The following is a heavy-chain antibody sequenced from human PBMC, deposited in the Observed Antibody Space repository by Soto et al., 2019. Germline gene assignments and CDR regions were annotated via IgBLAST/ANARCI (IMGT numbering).Heavy chain of an antibody. J-gene: IGHJ4*02. CDR1: GGSFSGYY. CDR2: INHSGST. CDR3: ARVTYRFSRNFDY. Sequence: QVQLQQWGAGLLKPSETLSLTCAVYGGSFSGYYWSWIRQPPGKGLEWIVEINHSGSTNYNPSLKSRVTISVDTSKNQFSLQLSSVTAAVPAVYYCARVTYRFSRNFDYWGQGTLVTVSS. V-gene: IGHV4-34*01. D-gene: IGHD3-3*01.